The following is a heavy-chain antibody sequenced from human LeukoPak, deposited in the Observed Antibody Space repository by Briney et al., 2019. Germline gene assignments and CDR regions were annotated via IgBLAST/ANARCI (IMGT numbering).Heavy chain of an antibody. J-gene: IGHJ4*02. CDR2: IYHSGTT. CDR1: GGSISSGGYS. D-gene: IGHD3-22*01. Sequence: TLSLTCAVSGGSISSGGYSWSWIRQPPGKGLEWIGYIYHSGTTYYNPSLKSRVTISVDRSKNQLSLKLSPVTAADTAVYYCARGQYYDSSGYLDHWGQGTLVTVSS. V-gene: IGHV4-30-2*01. CDR3: ARGQYYDSSGYLDH.